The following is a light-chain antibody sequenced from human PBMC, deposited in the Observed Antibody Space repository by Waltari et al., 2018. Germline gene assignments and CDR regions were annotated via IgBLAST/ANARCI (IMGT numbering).Light chain of an antibody. Sequence: DIQMTQSPSTLSASVGDRVTITCRASQSISSWLAWYQQKPGKAPKLLFYKASSLEYGVPSRFSGSGSGTEFTLTISSLQPDDFATYYCQQYDSYSRTFGQGTKVEI. V-gene: IGKV1-5*03. CDR1: QSISSW. J-gene: IGKJ1*01. CDR2: KAS. CDR3: QQYDSYSRT.